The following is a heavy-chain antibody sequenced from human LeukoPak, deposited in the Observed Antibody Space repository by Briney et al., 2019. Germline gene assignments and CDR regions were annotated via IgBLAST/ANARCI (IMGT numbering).Heavy chain of an antibody. Sequence: GASVKVSCKASGYTFTSYGISWVRQAPGQGLEWMGWINPNSGGTNYAQKFQGRVTMTRDTSISTAYMELSRLKSDDTAVYYCARGHVTVFGGTANWFDPWGQGTLVTVSS. CDR1: GYTFTSYG. D-gene: IGHD3-3*01. CDR3: ARGHVTVFGGTANWFDP. CDR2: INPNSGGT. J-gene: IGHJ5*02. V-gene: IGHV1-2*02.